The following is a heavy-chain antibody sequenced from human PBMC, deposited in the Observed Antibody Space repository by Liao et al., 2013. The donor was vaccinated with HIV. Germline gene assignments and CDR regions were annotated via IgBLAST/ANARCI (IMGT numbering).Heavy chain of an antibody. CDR1: GGSISSGSYY. V-gene: IGHV4-61*02. Sequence: QVQLQESGPGLVKPSQTLSLTCTVSGGSISSGSYYWGWIRQPPGKGLEWIGRIYTSGSTNYNPSLKSRVTISVDTSKNQFSLKLSSVTAADTAVYYCARGRQQLVEWGFDPWGQGTLVTVSS. J-gene: IGHJ5*02. D-gene: IGHD6-13*01. CDR3: ARGRQQLVEWGFDP. CDR2: IYTSGST.